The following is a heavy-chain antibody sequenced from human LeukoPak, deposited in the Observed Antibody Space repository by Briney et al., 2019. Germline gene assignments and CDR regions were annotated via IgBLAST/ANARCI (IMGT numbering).Heavy chain of an antibody. CDR2: ISSSSTI. J-gene: IGHJ4*02. V-gene: IGHV3-48*01. CDR3: ARDRGEYYFDY. D-gene: IGHD2-21*01. Sequence: PGGSLRLSCAASGFTFSSYSMNWVRQAPGKGLEWVSYISSSSTIYYADSVKGRFTISRDNAKNSPYLQMNSLRAEDTAVYYCARDRGEYYFDYWGQGTLVTVSS. CDR1: GFTFSSYS.